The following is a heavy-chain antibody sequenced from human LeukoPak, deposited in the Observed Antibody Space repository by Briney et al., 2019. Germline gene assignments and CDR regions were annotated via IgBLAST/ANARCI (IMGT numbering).Heavy chain of an antibody. D-gene: IGHD2-2*01. V-gene: IGHV1-69*06. Sequence: SVKVSCKASGGTFSSYAISWVRQAPGQGLEWMGGIIPIFGTPNYAQNFQGRVTITADKSTSTAYMELSSLRSEDTAVYYCARDRGFCTSTTCYADFDYWGQGTLVTVSS. J-gene: IGHJ4*02. CDR3: ARDRGFCTSTTCYADFDY. CDR2: IIPIFGTP. CDR1: GGTFSSYA.